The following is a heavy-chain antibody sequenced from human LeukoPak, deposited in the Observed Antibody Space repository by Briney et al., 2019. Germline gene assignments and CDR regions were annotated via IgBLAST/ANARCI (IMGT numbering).Heavy chain of an antibody. CDR1: GLTFTTYA. D-gene: IGHD2-21*01. V-gene: IGHV3-21*04. J-gene: IGHJ4*02. CDR3: AKAPVTSCRGAYCYPFDS. Sequence: GGSLRLSCAASGLTFTTYAMNWVRQAPGRGLEWVSSIEPSGFTIFYANSVKGRFTISRGNAKNSLYLQMNSLRAEDAAVYFCAKAPVTSCRGAYCYPFDSWGQGTLVTVSS. CDR2: IEPSGFTI.